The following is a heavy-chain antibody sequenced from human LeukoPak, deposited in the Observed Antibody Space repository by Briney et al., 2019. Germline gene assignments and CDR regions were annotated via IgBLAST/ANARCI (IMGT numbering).Heavy chain of an antibody. J-gene: IGHJ4*02. CDR1: GFTFSSYA. CDR3: VKDSPPVQQLGLFDY. V-gene: IGHV3-64D*06. CDR2: ISSNGGST. D-gene: IGHD6-13*01. Sequence: GGSLRLSCSAPGFTFSSYAMHWVRQAPGKGLEYVSAISSNGGSTYYADSVKGRFTISRDNSKNTLYLQMSSLRAEDTAVYYCVKDSPPVQQLGLFDYWGQGTLVTVSS.